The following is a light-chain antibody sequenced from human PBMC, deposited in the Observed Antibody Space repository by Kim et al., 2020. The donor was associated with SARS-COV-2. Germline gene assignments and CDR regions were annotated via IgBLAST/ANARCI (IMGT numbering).Light chain of an antibody. V-gene: IGKV6-21*01. CDR1: ENIGFS. Sequence: EVVLTQSPDFQSVTPKEKVTITCRASENIGFSLHWYQQKPDQPPKVLITYASQSFSGVPSRFSGSGSGTRFTLTISSLEAEDGATYYCQQSSDFPWTFGQGTKVEIK. CDR3: QQSSDFPWT. CDR2: YAS. J-gene: IGKJ1*01.